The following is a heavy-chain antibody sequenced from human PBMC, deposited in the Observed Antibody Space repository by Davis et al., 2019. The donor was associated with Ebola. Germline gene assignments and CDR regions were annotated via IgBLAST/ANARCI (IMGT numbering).Heavy chain of an antibody. D-gene: IGHD2-15*01. CDR2: ISDYNGNT. V-gene: IGHV1-18*01. J-gene: IGHJ5*02. CDR3: AREGYLSGGNFYQGWFDP. Sequence: ASVQVSCKASGYTFTSYGISWVRQAPGQGLEWMGWISDYNGNTNYAQKLQGRVTMTTDTSTSTAYMELRSLRSDDTAVYYCAREGYLSGGNFYQGWFDPWGQGTLVTVSS. CDR1: GYTFTSYG.